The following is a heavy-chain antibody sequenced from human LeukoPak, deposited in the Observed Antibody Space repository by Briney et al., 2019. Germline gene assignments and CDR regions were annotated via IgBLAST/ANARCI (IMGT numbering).Heavy chain of an antibody. CDR2: IKQDGSEK. CDR1: GFTFSNYW. D-gene: IGHD3-3*01. Sequence: GGSLRLSCAASGFTFSNYWMSWVRQAPGKGLEWVADIKQDGSEKYYVDSVKGRFTISRDNAKNALSLQMNSLRAEDTAVYYCAKTPVRRFPLYFDYWGQGTLVTVSS. J-gene: IGHJ4*02. CDR3: AKTPVRRFPLYFDY. V-gene: IGHV3-7*03.